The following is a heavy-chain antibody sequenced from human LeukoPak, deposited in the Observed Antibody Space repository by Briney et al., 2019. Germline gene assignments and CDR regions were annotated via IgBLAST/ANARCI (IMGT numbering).Heavy chain of an antibody. V-gene: IGHV3-30*18. CDR1: GFTLSSCG. D-gene: IGHD3-10*01. Sequence: GASLRLSCVASGFTLSSCGRLRVRQAPGKGLEWVAVITYDGITTYSDDSVKGRFTISRDTPKSTLHLQMNNLRPEDTAVYFCVKEQGSGYYRTADYWGQGTLVTVSS. CDR3: VKEQGSGYYRTADY. CDR2: ITYDGITT. J-gene: IGHJ4*02.